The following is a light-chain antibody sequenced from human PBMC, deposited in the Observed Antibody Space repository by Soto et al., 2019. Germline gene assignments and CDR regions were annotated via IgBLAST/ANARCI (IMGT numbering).Light chain of an antibody. CDR3: QSYDSSLSGYF. V-gene: IGLV1-40*01. Sequence: QSVLTQPLSVSGAPGQRVTISCTGSSSNIGAGYDVHWYQQLPGTAPKLLISGNSNRPSGVPDRFSGTKSGTSASLAITGLQAEDEADYYCQSYDSSLSGYFFGTGTKLTVL. CDR2: GNS. J-gene: IGLJ1*01. CDR1: SSNIGAGYD.